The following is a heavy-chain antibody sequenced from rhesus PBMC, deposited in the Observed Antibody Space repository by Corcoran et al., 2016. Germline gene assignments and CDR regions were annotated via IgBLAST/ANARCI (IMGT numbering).Heavy chain of an antibody. CDR3: ARGGDTAAAFDY. D-gene: IGHD5-42*01. J-gene: IGHJ4*01. CDR1: GYSISSGYD. Sequence: QVQLQESGPGVVKPSETLSLTCAVSGYSISSGYDWSWIRQPPGKGLEWIGYFYGSSGSTNYNPSLKNRVTISKDTSKNQFSLKLSSVTAADTAVYYCARGGDTAAAFDYWGQGVLVTVSS. V-gene: IGHV4-76*01. CDR2: FYGSSGST.